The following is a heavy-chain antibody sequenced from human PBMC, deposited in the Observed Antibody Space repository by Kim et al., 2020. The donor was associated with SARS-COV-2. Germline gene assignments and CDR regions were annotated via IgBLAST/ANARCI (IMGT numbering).Heavy chain of an antibody. V-gene: IGHV4-39*01. CDR3: ARQGITIFGVPQANDY. CDR1: GGSISSSSYY. D-gene: IGHD3-3*01. CDR2: IYYSGST. Sequence: SETLSLTCTVSGGSISSSSYYWGWIRQPPGKGLEWIGSIYYSGSTYYNPSLKSRVTISVDTSKNQFSLKLSSVTAADTAVYYCARQGITIFGVPQANDYWGQGTLVTVSS. J-gene: IGHJ4*02.